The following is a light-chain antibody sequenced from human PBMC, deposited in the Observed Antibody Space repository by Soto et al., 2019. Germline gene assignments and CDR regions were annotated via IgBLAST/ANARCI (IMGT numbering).Light chain of an antibody. V-gene: IGLV4-69*01. Sequence: QLVLTQSPSASASLGASVKLTCTLSSGYSTYAIAWHQQQSGKGPRFLMKINYDGTHSKGDGFYDRFSGSSSGAERHLTIYSLQSEDEADYYCQSLGTGIQVFGEGTKLTVL. J-gene: IGLJ3*02. CDR1: SGYSTYA. CDR2: INYDGTH. CDR3: QSLGTGIQV.